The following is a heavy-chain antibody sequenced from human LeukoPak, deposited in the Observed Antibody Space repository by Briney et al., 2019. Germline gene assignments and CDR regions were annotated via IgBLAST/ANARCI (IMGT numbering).Heavy chain of an antibody. CDR3: ARLHGVDTAMVTGWFDP. J-gene: IGHJ5*02. Sequence: ASVKVSCKASGGTFSSYAISWVRQAPGQGLEWMGGIIPIFGTANYAQKFQGRVTITADESTSTAYMELSSLRSEDTAVYYCARLHGVDTAMVTGWFDPWGQGTLVTVSS. CDR1: GGTFSSYA. D-gene: IGHD5-18*01. V-gene: IGHV1-69*13. CDR2: IIPIFGTA.